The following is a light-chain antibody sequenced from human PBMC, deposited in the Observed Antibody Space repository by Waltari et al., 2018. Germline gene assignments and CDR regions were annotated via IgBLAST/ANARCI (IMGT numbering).Light chain of an antibody. CDR2: GTS. CDR1: QSVSSN. V-gene: IGKV3D-15*01. Sequence: EIVMMQSPATLSVSPGERATLSCRASQSVSSNLAWYQQKPGQAPRLLIYGTSTRTTGIPARIRGSGSRKELTLTISSLQSEDFAVYNCQQYNNWPPIFTFGPGTKVYIK. J-gene: IGKJ3*01. CDR3: QQYNNWPPIFT.